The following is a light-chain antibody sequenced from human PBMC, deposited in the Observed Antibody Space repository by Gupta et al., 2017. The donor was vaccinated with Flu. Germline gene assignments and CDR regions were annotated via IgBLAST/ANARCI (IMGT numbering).Light chain of an antibody. CDR2: DDR. CDR3: QVWDSNSDNVV. CDR1: NSDGTG. V-gene: IGLV3-21*02. Sequence: GENNSDGTGVHGYLHKPGHAPELVVSDDRSRPTEIPSRFSCPKDGNTATLTISRVEAGDEADYSCQVWDSNSDNVVFGGGTKLTVL. J-gene: IGLJ2*01.